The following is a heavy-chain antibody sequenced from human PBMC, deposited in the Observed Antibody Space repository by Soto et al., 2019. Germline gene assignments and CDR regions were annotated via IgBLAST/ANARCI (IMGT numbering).Heavy chain of an antibody. V-gene: IGHV4-59*01. CDR2: IYHTGST. CDR3: ARTKLGSFVI. D-gene: IGHD3-16*01. CDR1: GGSISSYY. Sequence: PSETLSLTCTVSGGSISSYYWSWIRQPPGKGLEWIGYIYHTGSTNYNPSLKSRVTISVDTSKKQFSLRLRSGTAADTAVYYCARTKLGSFVIWGQGTMVTVSS. J-gene: IGHJ3*02.